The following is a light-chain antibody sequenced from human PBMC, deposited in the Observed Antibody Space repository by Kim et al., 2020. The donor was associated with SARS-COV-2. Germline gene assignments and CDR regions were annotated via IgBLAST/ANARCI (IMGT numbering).Light chain of an antibody. CDR2: EVT. CDR1: SSDVGSYAL. CDR3: CSYAGSSTWV. J-gene: IGLJ3*02. Sequence: QSALTQPASVSGSPGQSFTFSCTGTSSDVGSYALVSWYQQLPGKAPKLMLYEVTKRPSGVSNRFSGSQSGNTASLTISGLQAEDEADYYCCSYAGSSTWVFGGGTQLTVL. V-gene: IGLV2-23*02.